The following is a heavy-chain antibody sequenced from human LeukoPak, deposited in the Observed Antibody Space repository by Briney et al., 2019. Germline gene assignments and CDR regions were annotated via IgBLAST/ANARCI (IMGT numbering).Heavy chain of an antibody. CDR1: GYTFTGYY. CDR2: INPNSGGT. J-gene: IGHJ4*02. Sequence: GASVTVSCKASGYTFTGYYMHWVRQALGQGLEGMGWINPNSGGTNYAQKFQGRVTMTRDTSISTAYMELSRLRSDDTAVYYCAKGGITIFGVVTLDYWGQGTLVTVSS. D-gene: IGHD3-3*01. V-gene: IGHV1-2*02. CDR3: AKGGITIFGVVTLDY.